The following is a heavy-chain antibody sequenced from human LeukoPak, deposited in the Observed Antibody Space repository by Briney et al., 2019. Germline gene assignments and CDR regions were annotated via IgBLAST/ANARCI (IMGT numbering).Heavy chain of an antibody. Sequence: RPGGSLRLSCAASGLTFEDYGMSWVRQAPGKGLEWVSGINWNGGSRHYADSVKGRFTISRDNAKDSLYLQMTSLRAEDTAFYYCASSYSGTYLRNFDNWGQGTLVTVSS. CDR2: INWNGGSR. CDR3: ASSYSGTYLRNFDN. CDR1: GLTFEDYG. D-gene: IGHD1-26*01. V-gene: IGHV3-20*04. J-gene: IGHJ4*02.